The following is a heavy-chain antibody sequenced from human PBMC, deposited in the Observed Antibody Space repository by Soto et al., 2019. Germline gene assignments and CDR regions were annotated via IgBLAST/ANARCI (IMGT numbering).Heavy chain of an antibody. CDR3: ARDPRYYYDSSGYYDWFDP. V-gene: IGHV1-69*12. D-gene: IGHD3-22*01. CDR2: IIPIFGTA. Sequence: QVQLVQSGAEVKKPGSSVKVSCKASGGTFSSYAISWVRQAPGQGLEWMGGIIPIFGTANYAQKFQGRVTITADESTSTAYMELSSLRSEDTAVYYSARDPRYYYDSSGYYDWFDPWGQGTLVTVSS. J-gene: IGHJ5*02. CDR1: GGTFSSYA.